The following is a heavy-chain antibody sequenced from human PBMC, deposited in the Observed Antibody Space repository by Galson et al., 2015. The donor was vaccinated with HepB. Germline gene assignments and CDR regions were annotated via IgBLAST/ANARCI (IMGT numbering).Heavy chain of an antibody. D-gene: IGHD7-27*01. CDR3: ASLLGMGGRLDY. J-gene: IGHJ4*02. CDR2: IIPILGIA. Sequence: SVKVSCKASGGTFSSYTISWVRQAPGQGLEWMGRIIPILGIANYAQKFQGRVTITADKSTSTAYMELSSLRSEDTAVYYCASLLGMGGRLDYWGQGTLVTVSS. CDR1: GGTFSSYT. V-gene: IGHV1-69*02.